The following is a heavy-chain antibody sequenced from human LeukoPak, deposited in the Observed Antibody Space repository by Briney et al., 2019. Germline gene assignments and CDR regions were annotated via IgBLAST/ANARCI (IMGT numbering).Heavy chain of an antibody. CDR3: VSFYETY. D-gene: IGHD2/OR15-2a*01. CDR1: GNYW. J-gene: IGHJ4*02. CDR2: INSDGSWT. Sequence: GGSLRLSCAASGNYWMHWVRQAPGKGLVWVSHINSDGSWTSYADTVKGRFTISKDNAKNTVYLQMNSLRAEDTAVYYCVSFYETYWGRGTLVTVSS. V-gene: IGHV3-74*01.